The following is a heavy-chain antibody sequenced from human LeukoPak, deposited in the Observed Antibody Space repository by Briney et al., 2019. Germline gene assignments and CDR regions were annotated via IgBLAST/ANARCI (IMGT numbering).Heavy chain of an antibody. V-gene: IGHV3-23*01. D-gene: IGHD2-8*01. CDR1: GFAFSSDA. J-gene: IGHJ3*01. Sequence: GGSLRLSCAASGFAFSSDAMTWVRQTPGKGLEWVSTIDISGDVTNYADSVKGRFTIPRDDSKNTLYLQLHSLRVEDTATYYCAKDVSNFIGASDAWGQGTMVTVSS. CDR3: AKDVSNFIGASDA. CDR2: IDISGDVT.